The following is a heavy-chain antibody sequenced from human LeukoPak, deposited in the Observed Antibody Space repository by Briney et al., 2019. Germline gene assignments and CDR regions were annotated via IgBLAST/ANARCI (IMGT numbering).Heavy chain of an antibody. V-gene: IGHV3-23*01. CDR3: AKTRNYWYFDY. Sequence: GGSLRLSCAASGFTFSSYAMSWVRQAPGKGLEWVSAISGSGGSTYYADSVKGRFTISRDNSENTLYLQMNSLSAEDTAVYYCAKTRNYWYFDYWGQGTLVTVSS. D-gene: IGHD5-24*01. CDR2: ISGSGGST. J-gene: IGHJ4*02. CDR1: GFTFSSYA.